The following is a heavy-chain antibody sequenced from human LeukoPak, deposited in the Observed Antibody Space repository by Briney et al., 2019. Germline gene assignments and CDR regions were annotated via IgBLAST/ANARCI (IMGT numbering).Heavy chain of an antibody. Sequence: SETLSLTSTVSGGSISSYYWSWIRQPPGKGLEWIGYIYYSGSTNYNPSLKSRVTISVDTSKNQFSLKLSSVTAADTAVYYCARGFLEGDYWGQGTLVTVSS. CDR2: IYYSGST. J-gene: IGHJ4*02. CDR1: GGSISSYY. V-gene: IGHV4-59*01. CDR3: ARGFLEGDY. D-gene: IGHD3-3*01.